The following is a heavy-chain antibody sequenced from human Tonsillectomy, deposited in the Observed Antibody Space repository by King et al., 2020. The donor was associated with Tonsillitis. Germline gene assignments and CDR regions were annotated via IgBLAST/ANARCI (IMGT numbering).Heavy chain of an antibody. CDR3: ARSYSAYGDRNLNFDY. V-gene: IGHV2-70*01. Sequence: VTLKESGPALVKPTQTLTLTCTFSGFSLSTSGTCVIWIRQPPGKALEWLALIDWDDNKYYSTSLKTRLTISKDTSKNQVVLTMTNMDPVDTATYHCARSYSAYGDRNLNFDYWGQGTLVTVSS. D-gene: IGHD4-17*01. CDR2: IDWDDNK. J-gene: IGHJ4*02. CDR1: GFSLSTSGTC.